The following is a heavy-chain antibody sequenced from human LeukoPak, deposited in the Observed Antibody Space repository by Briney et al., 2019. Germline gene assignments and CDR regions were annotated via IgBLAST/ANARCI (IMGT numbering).Heavy chain of an antibody. Sequence: PGGSLRLSCAASGFTFSSYAMSWVRQAPGKGLEWVSGISGSGGSPYYADSVKGRFTISRDNSKNTLFLQMNSLRAEDTAVYYCAKFYGTYYYYMDVWGKGTTVTVSS. CDR1: GFTFSSYA. CDR2: ISGSGGSP. D-gene: IGHD4-17*01. CDR3: AKFYGTYYYYMDV. V-gene: IGHV3-23*01. J-gene: IGHJ6*03.